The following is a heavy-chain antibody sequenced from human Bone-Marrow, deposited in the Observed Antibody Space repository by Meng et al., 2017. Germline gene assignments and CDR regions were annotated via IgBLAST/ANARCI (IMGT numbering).Heavy chain of an antibody. Sequence: GESLKISCTASGFTFGDYAMSWFRQAPGKGLEWVGFIRSKAYGGTTEYAASVKGRFTISRDDSKSIAYLQMNSLKTEDTAVYYCTRHYNQYYYDSSGYRDYWDQGTLVTVSS. CDR3: TRHYNQYYYDSSGYRDY. CDR2: IRSKAYGGTT. D-gene: IGHD3-22*01. J-gene: IGHJ4*02. CDR1: GFTFGDYA. V-gene: IGHV3-49*03.